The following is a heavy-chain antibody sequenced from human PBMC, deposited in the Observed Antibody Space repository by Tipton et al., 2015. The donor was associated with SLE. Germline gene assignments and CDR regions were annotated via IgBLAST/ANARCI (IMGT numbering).Heavy chain of an antibody. D-gene: IGHD1-1*01. Sequence: TLSLTCNVSGGSISSYYWSWIRQPPGKGLEWIGNIFYSGSTNYNPSLKSRVTMSLDTSKNQLSLQMNSVTAADTAVYYCARAGTRVETFDMWGQGTMLTVSS. CDR1: GGSISSYY. CDR3: ARAGTRVETFDM. CDR2: IFYSGST. V-gene: IGHV4-59*01. J-gene: IGHJ3*02.